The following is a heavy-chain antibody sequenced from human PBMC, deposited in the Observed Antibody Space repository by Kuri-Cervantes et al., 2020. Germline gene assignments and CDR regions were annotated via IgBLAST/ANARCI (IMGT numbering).Heavy chain of an antibody. CDR2: ITGSSSYI. J-gene: IGHJ4*02. Sequence: GGSLRLSCAASGFTFSSYAMHWVRQAPGKGLEWVSSITGSSSYIYYADSVKGRFTISRDNAKNSLYLQMNSLRAEDTAVYYCAKLSTYCGGDCFLSSGDIDYWGQGTLVTVSS. CDR3: AKLSTYCGGDCFLSSGDIDY. D-gene: IGHD2-21*02. V-gene: IGHV3-21*01. CDR1: GFTFSSYA.